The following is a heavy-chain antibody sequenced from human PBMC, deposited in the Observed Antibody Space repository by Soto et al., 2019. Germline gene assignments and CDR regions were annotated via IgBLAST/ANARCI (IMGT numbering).Heavy chain of an antibody. D-gene: IGHD3-22*01. CDR2: SRDKPQGYST. CDR3: VRATYFSDSNGYTRCLDY. CDR1: GFTLSYHY. V-gene: IGHV3-72*01. Sequence: PGGSLRLSCAGSGFTLSYHYIDWVRQAPGKGLEWVGRSRDKPQGYSTAYAASVKGRFTTSRDESKNSACLQMNSLKTEDTAVYYCVRATYFSDSNGYTRCLDYWGQGTLVTVSS. J-gene: IGHJ4*02.